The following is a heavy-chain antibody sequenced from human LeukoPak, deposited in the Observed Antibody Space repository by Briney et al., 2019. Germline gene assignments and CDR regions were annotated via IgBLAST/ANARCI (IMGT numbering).Heavy chain of an antibody. CDR2: VYYSGST. V-gene: IGHV4-30-4*01. J-gene: IGHJ4*02. CDR3: AREMMHQHLGTFDS. D-gene: IGHD6-13*01. CDR1: GGSISSGDSY. Sequence: SQTLSLTCTVSGGSISSGDSYWNWIRQPPGKGLEWIGYVYYSGSTYYNPSLKSRVFISVDTSKNQFSLKLRSVAAADMAVYYCAREMMHQHLGTFDSWGLGTLVTVSS.